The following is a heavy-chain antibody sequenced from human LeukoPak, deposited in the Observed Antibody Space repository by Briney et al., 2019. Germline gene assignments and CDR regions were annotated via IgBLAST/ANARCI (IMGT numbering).Heavy chain of an antibody. CDR1: GGTFSSYA. V-gene: IGHV1-69*05. CDR2: IIPIFGTA. D-gene: IGHD6-6*01. J-gene: IGHJ3*02. Sequence: SVKVSCKASGGTFSSYAISWVRQAPGQGLEWMGRIIPIFGTANYAQKFQGGVTITTDESTSTAYMELSSLRSEDTAVYYCAIAARADAFDIWGQGTMVTVSS. CDR3: AIAARADAFDI.